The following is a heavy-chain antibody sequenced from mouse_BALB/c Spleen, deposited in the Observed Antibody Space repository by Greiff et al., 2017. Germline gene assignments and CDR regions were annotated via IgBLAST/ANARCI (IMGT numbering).Heavy chain of an antibody. D-gene: IGHD1-1*01. Sequence: VQLQQSGPGLVKPSQSLSLTCTVTGYSITSDYAWNWIRQFPGNKLEWMGYISYSGSTSYNPSLKSRISITRDTSKNQFFLQLNSVTTEDTATYYCARVGSSWAMDYWGQGTSVTVSS. CDR2: ISYSGST. V-gene: IGHV3-2*02. CDR1: GYSITSDYA. CDR3: ARVGSSWAMDY. J-gene: IGHJ4*01.